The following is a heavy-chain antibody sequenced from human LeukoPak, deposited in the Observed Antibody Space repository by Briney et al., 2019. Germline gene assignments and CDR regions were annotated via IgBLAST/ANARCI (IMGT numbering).Heavy chain of an antibody. CDR2: IYHSGST. J-gene: IGHJ4*02. CDR1: GGSISSYY. Sequence: SETLSLTCTVSGGSISSYYWSWIRQPPGKGLEWIGEIYHSGSTDYNPSLKSRVTISVDKSKNQFSLKLSSVTAADTAVYYCARDMAVAGTGGYWGQGTLVTVSS. CDR3: ARDMAVAGTGGY. V-gene: IGHV4-59*12. D-gene: IGHD6-19*01.